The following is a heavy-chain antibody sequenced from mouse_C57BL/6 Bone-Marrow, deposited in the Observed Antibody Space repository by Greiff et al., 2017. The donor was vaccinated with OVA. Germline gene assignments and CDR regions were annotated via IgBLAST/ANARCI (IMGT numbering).Heavy chain of an antibody. V-gene: IGHV1-81*01. CDR2: IYPRSGNT. J-gene: IGHJ2*01. CDR1: GYTFTSYG. Sequence: VKLMESGAELARPGASVKLSCKASGYTFTSYGISWVKQRTGQGLEWIGEIYPRSGNTYYNEKFKGKATLTADKSSSTAYMELRSLTSEDSAVYFGARGITTVVADFDYWGQGTTLTVSS. D-gene: IGHD1-1*01. CDR3: ARGITTVVADFDY.